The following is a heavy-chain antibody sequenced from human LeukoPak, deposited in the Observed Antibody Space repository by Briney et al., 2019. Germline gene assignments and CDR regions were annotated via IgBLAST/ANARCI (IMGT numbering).Heavy chain of an antibody. CDR1: GYTFTSYG. J-gene: IGHJ6*03. D-gene: IGHD6-13*01. Sequence: ASVKVSCKASGYTFTSYGISWVRQAPGQGLEWMGWISAYNGNTNYAQKLQGRVTMTTDTSTSTAYMELRSLRSDDTAVYYCARVHIGSSWPNYYYYYMDVWGKGTTVTVSS. CDR2: ISAYNGNT. V-gene: IGHV1-18*01. CDR3: ARVHIGSSWPNYYYYYMDV.